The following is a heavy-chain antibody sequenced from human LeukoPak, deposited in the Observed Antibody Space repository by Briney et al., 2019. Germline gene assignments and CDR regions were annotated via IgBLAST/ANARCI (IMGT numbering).Heavy chain of an antibody. V-gene: IGHV3-30*18. CDR2: ISYDGNNK. Sequence: GRSLRLSCAASGFTFSSYGMHWVRQAPGKGLEWVTVISYDGNNKYYADSVKGRFTISRDNSKNTLYLQMNTLRAEDTAVYYCAKGDILTGYLSYYFDYWGQGTLVTVSS. CDR3: AKGDILTGYLSYYFDY. D-gene: IGHD3-9*01. J-gene: IGHJ4*02. CDR1: GFTFSSYG.